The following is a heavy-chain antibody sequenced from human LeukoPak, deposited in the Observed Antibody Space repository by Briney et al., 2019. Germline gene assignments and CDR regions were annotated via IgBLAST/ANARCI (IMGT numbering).Heavy chain of an antibody. Sequence: GGSLRLSCAASGFTFDDYAMHWVRQAPVKGLEWASGISWNSGSIGYADSVKGRFTISRDNAKNSLYLQMNSLRAEDTALYYCAKDGRHGAFDIWGQGTMVTVSS. CDR2: ISWNSGSI. D-gene: IGHD1-26*01. V-gene: IGHV3-9*01. CDR1: GFTFDDYA. J-gene: IGHJ3*02. CDR3: AKDGRHGAFDI.